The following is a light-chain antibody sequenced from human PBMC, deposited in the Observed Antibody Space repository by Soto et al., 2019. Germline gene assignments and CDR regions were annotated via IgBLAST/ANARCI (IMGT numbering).Light chain of an antibody. V-gene: IGKV3-20*01. CDR2: GAS. Sequence: EIVLTQPPGPLSVSPGDRVTLSCRASQTVNNNYLAWYQQKPGQAPRHLIYGASTPATGTPARFSGSGSGTHFTLTVSRLEPEDFAVYYCQQYGGSAPWTFGPVTKVDMK. J-gene: IGKJ1*01. CDR3: QQYGGSAPWT. CDR1: QTVNNNY.